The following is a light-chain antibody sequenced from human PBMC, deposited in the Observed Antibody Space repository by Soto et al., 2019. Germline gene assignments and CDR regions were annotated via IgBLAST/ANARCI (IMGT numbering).Light chain of an antibody. V-gene: IGLV1-44*01. J-gene: IGLJ2*01. CDR2: SNN. Sequence: QLVLTQSPSASGTPGQRVTISCSGSSSNIGSNTVNWYQHLPGTAPKLLIYSNNERPSGVPDRFSGSKSGTSASLAISGLQSEDEADYYCAAWDDSLNGPVFGGGTKLTVL. CDR1: SSNIGSNT. CDR3: AAWDDSLNGPV.